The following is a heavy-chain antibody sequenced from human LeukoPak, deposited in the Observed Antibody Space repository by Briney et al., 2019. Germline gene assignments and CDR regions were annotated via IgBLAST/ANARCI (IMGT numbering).Heavy chain of an antibody. CDR1: GGSFSGYY. Sequence: PSETLSLTCAVYGGSFSGYYWSWIRQPPGKGLEWIGEINHSGSTNYNPSLKSRVTISVDTSKNQFFLKLSSVTAADTAVYYCARGRTIYGDYVLSWYYWGQGTLVTVSS. J-gene: IGHJ4*02. CDR3: ARGRTIYGDYVLSWYY. V-gene: IGHV4-34*01. CDR2: INHSGST. D-gene: IGHD4-17*01.